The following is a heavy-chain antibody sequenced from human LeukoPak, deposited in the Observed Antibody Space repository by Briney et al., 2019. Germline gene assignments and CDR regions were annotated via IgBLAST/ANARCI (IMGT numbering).Heavy chain of an antibody. D-gene: IGHD5-18*01. CDR3: ARYHTAMVPTYFDY. V-gene: IGHV4-38-2*02. CDR2: IYHSGST. CDR1: GGSISSYY. Sequence: SETLSLTCTVSGGSISSYYWGWIRQPPGKVLEWIGSIYHSGSTYYNPSLKSRVTISVDTSKNQFSLKLSSVTAADTAVYYCARYHTAMVPTYFDYWGQGTLVTVSS. J-gene: IGHJ4*02.